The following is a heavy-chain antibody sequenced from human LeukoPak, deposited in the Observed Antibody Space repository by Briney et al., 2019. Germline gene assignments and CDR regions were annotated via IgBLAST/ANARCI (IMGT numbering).Heavy chain of an antibody. V-gene: IGHV4-34*01. CDR1: GGSFSGYY. D-gene: IGHD6-19*01. Sequence: SETLSLTCAVYGGSFSGYYWSWIHQPPGKGLEWIGEINHSGSTNYNPSLKSRVTISVDTSKNQFSLKLSSVTAADTAVYYCARRFPGGWSYYYYYMDVWGKGTTVTISS. J-gene: IGHJ6*03. CDR2: INHSGST. CDR3: ARRFPGGWSYYYYYMDV.